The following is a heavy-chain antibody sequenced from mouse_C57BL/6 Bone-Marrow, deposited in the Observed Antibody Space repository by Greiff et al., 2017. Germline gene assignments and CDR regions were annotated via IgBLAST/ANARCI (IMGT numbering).Heavy chain of an antibody. CDR1: GYTFTSYW. V-gene: IGHV1-5*01. Sequence: EVQLQQSGTVLARPGASVKMSCKTSGYTFTSYWMHWVKQRPGQGLEWIGAIYPGNSDTSYNQKFKGKAILTADTSASTAYMQLSSLTNEDSAVYYCTSTYGSGLGYWGQGTPLTVSS. CDR2: IYPGNSDT. CDR3: TSTYGSGLGY. D-gene: IGHD1-1*01. J-gene: IGHJ2*01.